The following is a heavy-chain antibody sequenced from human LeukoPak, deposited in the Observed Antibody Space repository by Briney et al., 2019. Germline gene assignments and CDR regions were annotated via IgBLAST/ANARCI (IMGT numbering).Heavy chain of an antibody. D-gene: IGHD4-23*01. CDR2: IYHSGRT. CDR1: GGSFSGYY. Sequence: PSETLSLTCAVYGGSFSGYYWSWIRQPPGKGLEWIGSIYHSGRTYYNPSLKSRVTISVDTSKNQVSLILSSVTAADTAVYYCARVNGGTLDYWGQGTLVTVSS. V-gene: IGHV4-34*01. J-gene: IGHJ4*02. CDR3: ARVNGGTLDY.